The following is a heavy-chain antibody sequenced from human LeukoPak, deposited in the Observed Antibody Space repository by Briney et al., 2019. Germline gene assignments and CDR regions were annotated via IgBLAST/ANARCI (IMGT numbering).Heavy chain of an antibody. Sequence: GGSLRLSCAASGFTFSSYGMHWVRQAPGKGLEWVAVIWYDGRNKYYADSVKGRFTISRDNSKNTLYLQMNSLRAEDTAVYFCARGQVGYSYGSRYFQHWGQGTLVTVSS. D-gene: IGHD5-18*01. V-gene: IGHV3-33*01. CDR1: GFTFSSYG. CDR2: IWYDGRNK. CDR3: ARGQVGYSYGSRYFQH. J-gene: IGHJ1*01.